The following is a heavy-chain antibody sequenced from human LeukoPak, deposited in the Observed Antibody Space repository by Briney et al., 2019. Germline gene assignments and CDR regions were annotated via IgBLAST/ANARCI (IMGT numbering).Heavy chain of an antibody. CDR3: ARDPYCDSSGSYFDY. CDR1: GYTFTSYD. CDR2: INPNSGGT. D-gene: IGHD3-22*01. V-gene: IGHV1-2*02. Sequence: ASVKVSCKASGYTFTSYDINWVRQATGQGLEWMGWINPNSGGTNYAQKFQGRVTMTRDTSISTAYMELSRLRSDDTAVYYCARDPYCDSSGSYFDYWGQGTLVTVSS. J-gene: IGHJ4*02.